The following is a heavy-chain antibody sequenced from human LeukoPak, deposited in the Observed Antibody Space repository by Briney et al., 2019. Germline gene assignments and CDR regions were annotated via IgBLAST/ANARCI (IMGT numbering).Heavy chain of an antibody. CDR2: IHYSGST. Sequence: SETLSLTCTVSGGPLSSYHWSWIRQPPGKGLEWIGYIHYSGSTNYNPSLKSRVTMSVDTSKNQFSLKLSSVTAADTAVYYCARDFDYWGQGTLVTVSS. CDR1: GGPLSSYH. CDR3: ARDFDY. V-gene: IGHV4-59*12. J-gene: IGHJ4*02.